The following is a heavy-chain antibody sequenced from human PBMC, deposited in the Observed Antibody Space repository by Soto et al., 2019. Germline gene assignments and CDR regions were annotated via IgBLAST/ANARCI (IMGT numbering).Heavy chain of an antibody. J-gene: IGHJ6*02. CDR1: GGSISSYY. Sequence: SETLSLTCTVSGGSISSYYWSWIRQPPGKGLEWIGDIYYSGSTNYNPSLKSRVTISVDTSKNQFSLKLSCVSAADTAVYYCARDEMGYGSGSYYYYGMDVWGQGTTVTVSS. CDR3: ARDEMGYGSGSYYYYGMDV. CDR2: IYYSGST. D-gene: IGHD3-10*01. V-gene: IGHV4-59*01.